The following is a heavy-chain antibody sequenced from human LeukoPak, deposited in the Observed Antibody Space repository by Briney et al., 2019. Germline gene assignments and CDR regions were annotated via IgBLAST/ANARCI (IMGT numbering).Heavy chain of an antibody. D-gene: IGHD3-22*01. CDR3: ARPVHYYYDSSGYNVP. Sequence: GGSLRLSCAASGFTFSSYEMNWVRQAPGKGLEWVSYISSSGSTIYYADSVKGRFTISRDNAKNSLYLQMNSLRAEDTAVYYCARPVHYYYDSSGYNVPWGQGTLVTVSS. J-gene: IGHJ5*02. V-gene: IGHV3-48*03. CDR1: GFTFSSYE. CDR2: ISSSGSTI.